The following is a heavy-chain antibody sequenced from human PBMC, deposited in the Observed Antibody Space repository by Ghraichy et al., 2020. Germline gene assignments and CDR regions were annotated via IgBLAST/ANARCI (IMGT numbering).Heavy chain of an antibody. CDR3: ARDPGFIDDDNWNYFDY. J-gene: IGHJ4*02. CDR2: IKHDGSEK. Sequence: GESLNISCAASGFTFSNSWMTWVRQAPGKGLEWVANIKHDGSEKYYVDSVKGQFTISRDNAKNSLFLQMNSLRADDTAVYFCARDPGFIDDDNWNYFDYWGQGTLVAVSS. CDR1: GFTFSNSW. D-gene: IGHD1-1*01. V-gene: IGHV3-7*01.